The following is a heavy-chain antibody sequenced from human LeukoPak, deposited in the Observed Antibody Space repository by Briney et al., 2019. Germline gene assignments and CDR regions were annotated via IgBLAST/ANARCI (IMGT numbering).Heavy chain of an antibody. V-gene: IGHV3-21*01. CDR2: ISSSSSYI. J-gene: IGHJ6*03. Sequence: GGSLRLSCAASGFTFSSYAMSWVRQAPGKGLEWVSSISSSSSYIYYADSVKGRFTISRDNAKNSLYLQMNSLRAEDTAVYYCARDWGSSWYGYYYYMDVWGKGTTVTVSS. CDR1: GFTFSSYA. D-gene: IGHD6-13*01. CDR3: ARDWGSSWYGYYYYMDV.